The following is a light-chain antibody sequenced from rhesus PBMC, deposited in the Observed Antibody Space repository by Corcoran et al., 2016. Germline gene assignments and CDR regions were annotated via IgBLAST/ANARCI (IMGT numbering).Light chain of an antibody. J-gene: IGKJ2*01. Sequence: ETVVTQSPATLSLSPGERATLSCRASQSVGSNLAWYQQKPGQAPKLLIYDASSRATGIPDRFSGSGSVTEFTLTSSSLEPEDVGVYYCQQYNNWNSFGQGTKVEIK. CDR3: QQYNNWNS. CDR1: QSVGSN. V-gene: IGKV3-42*02. CDR2: DAS.